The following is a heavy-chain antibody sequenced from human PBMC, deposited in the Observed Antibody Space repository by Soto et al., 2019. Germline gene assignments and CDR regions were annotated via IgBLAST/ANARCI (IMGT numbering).Heavy chain of an antibody. Sequence: QVQLVESGGGVVQPGRSLRLSCEASGFTFSSRGMHWVRQAPGKGLEWVALIWADGSSQYYVDSVKGRCTISRDNSRNTVCLQRHGLRAEDTAVYYCARDLGMPSGGRWYSIFFEYWGQGTLVTVSS. CDR3: ARDLGMPSGGRWYSIFFEY. V-gene: IGHV3-33*01. CDR2: IWADGSSQ. J-gene: IGHJ4*02. CDR1: GFTFSSRG. D-gene: IGHD2-15*01.